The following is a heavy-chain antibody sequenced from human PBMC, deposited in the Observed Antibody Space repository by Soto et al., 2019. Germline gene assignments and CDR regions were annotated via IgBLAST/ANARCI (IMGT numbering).Heavy chain of an antibody. D-gene: IGHD3-3*01. CDR2: ISSSGSTI. V-gene: IGHV3-11*01. CDR3: ARGCVSTSYYDFWSGYYTGLCPQNWFDP. CDR1: GFTFSDYY. J-gene: IGHJ5*02. Sequence: GGSLRLSCAASGFTFSDYYMSWIRQAPGKGLEWVSYISSSGSTIYYADSVKGRFTISRDNAKNSLYLQMNSLRAEDTAVYYCARGCVSTSYYDFWSGYYTGLCPQNWFDPWGQGTLVTVSS.